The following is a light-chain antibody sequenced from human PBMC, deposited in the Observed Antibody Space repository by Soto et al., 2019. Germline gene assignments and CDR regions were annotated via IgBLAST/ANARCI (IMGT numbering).Light chain of an antibody. CDR1: QNIYSN. CDR2: RAS. Sequence: KQSPATLSVYKGERATLSCRASQNIYSNVAWYQQRPGQAPRLLIYRASTRATGIPARFSGSGSGTEFTLTISSLQSEDFTVYSCQQYNNWPPWTFGQGTKVDIK. J-gene: IGKJ1*01. V-gene: IGKV3-15*01. CDR3: QQYNNWPPWT.